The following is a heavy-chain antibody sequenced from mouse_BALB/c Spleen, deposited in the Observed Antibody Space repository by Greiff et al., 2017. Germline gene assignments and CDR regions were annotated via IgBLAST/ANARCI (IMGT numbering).Heavy chain of an antibody. J-gene: IGHJ2*01. D-gene: IGHD1-1*01. CDR2: ISSGGGST. Sequence: EVKLMESGGGLVKPGGSLKLSCAASGFAFSSYDMSWVRQTPEKRLEWVAYISSGGGSTYYPDTVKGRFTISRDNAKNTLYLQMSSLKSEDTAMYYCARNYGSYYFDYWGQGTTLTVSS. CDR3: ARNYGSYYFDY. CDR1: GFAFSSYD. V-gene: IGHV5-12-1*01.